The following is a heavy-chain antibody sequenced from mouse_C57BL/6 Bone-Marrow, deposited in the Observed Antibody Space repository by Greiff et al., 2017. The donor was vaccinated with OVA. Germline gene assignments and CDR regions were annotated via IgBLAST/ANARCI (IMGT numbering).Heavy chain of an antibody. V-gene: IGHV5-6*01. CDR3: ASPYYSNYEGYFDV. J-gene: IGHJ1*03. D-gene: IGHD2-5*01. CDR1: GFTFSSYG. CDR2: ISSGGSYT. Sequence: EVQVVESGGDLVKPGGSLKLSCSASGFTFSSYGMSWVRQTPDKRLEWVATISSGGSYTYYPDSVKGRFTISRDNAKNTLYLQMSSLKSEDTAMYYCASPYYSNYEGYFDVWGTGTTVTVSS.